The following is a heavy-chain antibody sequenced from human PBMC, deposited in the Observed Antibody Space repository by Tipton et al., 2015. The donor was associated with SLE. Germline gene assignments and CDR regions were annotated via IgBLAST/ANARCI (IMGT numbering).Heavy chain of an antibody. Sequence: LSLTCSVSGGSITSYYWGWIRQPPGKGLEWVSSVSGSGVGTWYAESVKGRFTISRDNSNNTLSLQMNSLRVEDTALYYCAKDAPWGSTWYFDLWGRGTLVTVSS. CDR1: GGSITSYY. D-gene: IGHD7-27*01. CDR2: VSGSGVGT. CDR3: AKDAPWGSTWYFDL. V-gene: IGHV3-23*01. J-gene: IGHJ2*01.